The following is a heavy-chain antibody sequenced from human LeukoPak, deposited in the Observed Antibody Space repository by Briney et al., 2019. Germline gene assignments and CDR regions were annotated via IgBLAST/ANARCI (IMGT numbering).Heavy chain of an antibody. CDR3: ARWWGSTLITMIVGNDAFDI. Sequence: GESLKISCKGSGYIFTNYWIAWVRQMPGKGLEWMGIIYPGDSDTRYSPSFQGQVTISVDKSISTAYLQWSSLKASDTAMYYCARWWGSTLITMIVGNDAFDIWGQGTMVTVSS. D-gene: IGHD3-22*01. CDR2: IYPGDSDT. V-gene: IGHV5-51*01. J-gene: IGHJ3*02. CDR1: GYIFTNYW.